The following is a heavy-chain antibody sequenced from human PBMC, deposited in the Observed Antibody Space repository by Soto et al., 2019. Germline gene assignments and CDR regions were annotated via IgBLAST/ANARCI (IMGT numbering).Heavy chain of an antibody. J-gene: IGHJ3*02. Sequence: GESLKISCAASGFTFSNAWMNWVRQAPGKGLEWVGRIKSKTDGGTTDYAAPVKGRFTISRDDSKNTLYLQMNSLKTEDTAVYYCTTGEYSSSWLGTLSPNIGAFDIWGQGTMVTVSS. D-gene: IGHD6-13*01. CDR3: TTGEYSSSWLGTLSPNIGAFDI. V-gene: IGHV3-15*07. CDR2: IKSKTDGGTT. CDR1: GFTFSNAW.